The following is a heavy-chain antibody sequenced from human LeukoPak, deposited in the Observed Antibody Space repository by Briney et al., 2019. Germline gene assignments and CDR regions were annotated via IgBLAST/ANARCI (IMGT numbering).Heavy chain of an antibody. J-gene: IGHJ5*02. CDR2: IYPGDFDT. CDR3: ARQFVVVPAAIDQNWFDP. D-gene: IGHD2-2*02. CDR1: GYSFTSYW. Sequence: GESLKISCKGSGYSFTSYWIGWVRQMPGKGLEWMGIIYPGDFDTRYSPSFQGQVTISADKSISTAYLQWSSLKASDTAMYYCARQFVVVPAAIDQNWFDPWGQGTLVTVSS. V-gene: IGHV5-51*01.